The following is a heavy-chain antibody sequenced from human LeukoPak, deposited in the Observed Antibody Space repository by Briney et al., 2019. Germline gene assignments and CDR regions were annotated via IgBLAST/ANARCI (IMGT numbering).Heavy chain of an antibody. Sequence: GGSLRLSCAASGFTFSSYGMHWVRQAPGKGLEWVAVISYDGSNKYYADSVKGRFTISRDNSKNTLYLQMNSLRAEDTAVYYCAKQCGDYSYYFDYWGQGTLVTVSS. V-gene: IGHV3-30*18. CDR3: AKQCGDYSYYFDY. CDR1: GFTFSSYG. D-gene: IGHD4-17*01. CDR2: ISYDGSNK. J-gene: IGHJ4*02.